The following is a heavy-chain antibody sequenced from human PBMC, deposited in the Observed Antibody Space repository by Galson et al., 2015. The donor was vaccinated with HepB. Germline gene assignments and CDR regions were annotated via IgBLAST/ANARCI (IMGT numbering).Heavy chain of an antibody. Sequence: SLRLSCAASGFIFSSLHMAWVRQAPGKGLEWVSTISDNGDLTYYADSVKGRFTISRDNSKNTLYLQISSLRAEDTAVYYCAKDLNHGGGYWGQGTLVTVSS. CDR2: ISDNGDLT. CDR1: GFIFSSLH. V-gene: IGHV3-23*01. D-gene: IGHD3-16*01. CDR3: AKDLNHGGGY. J-gene: IGHJ4*02.